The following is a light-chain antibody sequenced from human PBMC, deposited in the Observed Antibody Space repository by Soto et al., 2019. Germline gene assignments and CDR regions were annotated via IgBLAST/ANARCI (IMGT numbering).Light chain of an antibody. CDR1: NSDVGGYNY. CDR2: EVS. CDR3: SSYTTSSTLPGV. J-gene: IGLJ2*01. Sequence: QSVLTQPASVSGSPGQSITIYCNGSNSDVGGYNYVSWYQLHPDKAPKLMIYEVSHRPSGVSNRFSGSKSGNTASLTISGLQAEDEADYYCSSYTTSSTLPGVFGGGTKLTVL. V-gene: IGLV2-14*01.